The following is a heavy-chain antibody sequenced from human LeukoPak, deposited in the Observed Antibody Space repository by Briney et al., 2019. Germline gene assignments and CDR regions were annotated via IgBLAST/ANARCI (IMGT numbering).Heavy chain of an antibody. J-gene: IGHJ4*02. CDR2: THGSEK. Sequence: GGSLRLSCAASGFTFSNYWMSWVRQAPGKGLEWVANTHGSEKYYVDSVKGRFTISRDNAKNSLYLRMNSLRAEDTAVYYCARETPYGSLTFDYWGQGTLVTVSS. CDR3: ARETPYGSLTFDY. CDR1: GFTFSNYW. D-gene: IGHD3-10*01. V-gene: IGHV3-7*03.